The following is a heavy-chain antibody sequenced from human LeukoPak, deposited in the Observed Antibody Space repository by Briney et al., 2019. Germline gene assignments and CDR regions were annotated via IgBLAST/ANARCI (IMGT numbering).Heavy chain of an antibody. D-gene: IGHD2-15*01. J-gene: IGHJ4*02. CDR1: GGTFSSYT. Sequence: SVKVSCKASGGTFSSYTISWVRQAPGQGLEWMGRIIPILGTANYEQKFQGRVTITADKSTSTAYMELSSLRSEDTAVYYCARQYCSGGSCYHIPLDYWGQGTLVTVSS. CDR2: IIPILGTA. CDR3: ARQYCSGGSCYHIPLDY. V-gene: IGHV1-69*08.